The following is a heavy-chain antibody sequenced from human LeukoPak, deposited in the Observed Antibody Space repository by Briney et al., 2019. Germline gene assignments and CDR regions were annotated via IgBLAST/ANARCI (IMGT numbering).Heavy chain of an antibody. V-gene: IGHV4-61*02. D-gene: IGHD3-9*01. CDR1: GGSISSGSYY. CDR2: IYTSGST. Sequence: SETLSLTCTVSGGSISSGSYYWSWIRQPAGKGLGWIGRIYTSGSTNYNPSLKSRVTISVDTSKNQFSLKLSSVTAADTAVYYCARGPYYDILTGYYPTPPWFDPWGQGTLVTVSS. CDR3: ARGPYYDILTGYYPTPPWFDP. J-gene: IGHJ5*02.